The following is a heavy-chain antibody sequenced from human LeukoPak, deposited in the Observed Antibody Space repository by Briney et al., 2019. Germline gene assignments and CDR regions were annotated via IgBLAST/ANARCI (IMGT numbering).Heavy chain of an antibody. Sequence: PSETLSLTCAVYGGSFSGYYWSWIRQPPGKGLGWIGEINHSGSTNYNPSLKSRVTISVDTSKNQFSLKLSSVTAADTAVYYCARGAGQQLVFSRYDYWGQGTLVTVS. CDR2: INHSGST. CDR3: ARGAGQQLVFSRYDY. D-gene: IGHD6-6*01. CDR1: GGSFSGYY. J-gene: IGHJ4*02. V-gene: IGHV4-34*01.